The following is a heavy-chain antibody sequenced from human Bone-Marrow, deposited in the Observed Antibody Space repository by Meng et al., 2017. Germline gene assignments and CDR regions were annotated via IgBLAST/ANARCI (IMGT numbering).Heavy chain of an antibody. Sequence: VVSGGGLVQPGGFLRVPCAASGFTFISYAMSWVRQAPGKGMEWVSAISGSGGSTYYADSVKGRFTISRDNSKNTLYLQMNSLRAEDTAVYYCAKDRGYSSSWLDYWGQGTLVTVSS. V-gene: IGHV3-23*04. CDR3: AKDRGYSSSWLDY. D-gene: IGHD6-13*01. J-gene: IGHJ4*02. CDR1: GFTFISYA. CDR2: ISGSGGST.